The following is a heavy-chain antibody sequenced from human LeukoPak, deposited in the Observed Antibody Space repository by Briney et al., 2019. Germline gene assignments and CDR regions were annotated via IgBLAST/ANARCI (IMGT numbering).Heavy chain of an antibody. J-gene: IGHJ6*03. CDR3: ARGQYCGGACYTRDYYYYYYMDV. D-gene: IGHD2-21*02. CDR2: INPSGGST. CDR1: GYTFTSYY. V-gene: IGHV1-46*01. Sequence: GASVKVSCKASGYTFTSYYMHWVRQAPGQGLEWMGIINPSGGSTSYAQKFQGRVAMTRDMSTSTVYMELSSLRSEDTAVYYCARGQYCGGACYTRDYYYYYYMDVWGKGTTVTVSS.